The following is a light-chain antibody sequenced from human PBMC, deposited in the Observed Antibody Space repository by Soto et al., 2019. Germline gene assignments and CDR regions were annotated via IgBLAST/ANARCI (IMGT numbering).Light chain of an antibody. Sequence: DIQMTQSPATLAASVGDRVSITCRASQNIDTWLAWYQQKAGKAPNLLIYKASRLESGVPSRFSGSGSGTEFTLTISSIEPEDFGSYYCQEYRNDYGTFGQGTKVEMK. J-gene: IGKJ1*01. CDR2: KAS. V-gene: IGKV1-5*03. CDR3: QEYRNDYGT. CDR1: QNIDTW.